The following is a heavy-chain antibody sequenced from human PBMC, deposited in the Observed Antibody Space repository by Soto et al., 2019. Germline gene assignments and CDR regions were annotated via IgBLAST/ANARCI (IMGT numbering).Heavy chain of an antibody. CDR1: GDTFSTYT. J-gene: IGHJ6*02. Sequence: QVQLVQSGAEVKKPGSSVKVSCKASGDTFSTYTITWVRQAPGQGLEWMGGIIPRSGTSNYAQKFQGRVTITQDNSAKTALMELSSFRPEDTAFYSYAREGLVLAPTSVKSDHYQYSMYVWGQGSTVPV. CDR3: AREGLVLAPTSVKSDHYQYSMYV. CDR2: IIPRSGTS. V-gene: IGHV1-69*14. D-gene: IGHD3-3*02.